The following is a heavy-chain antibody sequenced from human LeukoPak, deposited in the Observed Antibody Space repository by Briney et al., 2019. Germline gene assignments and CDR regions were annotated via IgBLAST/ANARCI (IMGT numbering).Heavy chain of an antibody. Sequence: SETLSLTCTVSGGSISSGRYYWSWIRQPAGKGLEWIGRIFTSGITNYNPSLKSRVTISIDTSKKQLSLKLSSVTAADTAVYYCAREMEDNYYYYYMDVWGKGTTVTISS. CDR3: AREMEDNYYYYYMDV. CDR1: GGSISSGRYY. D-gene: IGHD2-15*01. J-gene: IGHJ6*03. V-gene: IGHV4-61*02. CDR2: IFTSGIT.